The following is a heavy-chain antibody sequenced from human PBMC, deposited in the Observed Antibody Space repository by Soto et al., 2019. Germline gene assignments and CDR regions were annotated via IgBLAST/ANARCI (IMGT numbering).Heavy chain of an antibody. V-gene: IGHV4-59*01. J-gene: IGHJ4*02. CDR3: ARARSWSGPGFDY. Sequence: PSETLSLTCTVSGGSISSYYWSWIRQPPGEGLEWIGYIYYSGSTNYNPSLKSRVTISVDTSKNQFSLKLSSVTAADTAVYYCARARSWSGPGFDYWGQGTLVTVSS. D-gene: IGHD3-3*01. CDR2: IYYSGST. CDR1: GGSISSYY.